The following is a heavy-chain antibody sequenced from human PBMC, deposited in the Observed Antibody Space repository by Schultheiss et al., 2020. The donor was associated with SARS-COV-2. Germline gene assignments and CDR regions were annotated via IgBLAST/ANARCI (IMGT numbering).Heavy chain of an antibody. Sequence: ASVKVSCKASGYSFTDYGISWVRQAPGQGLEWMGWINPNSGGTNYAQKFQGWVTMTRDTSISTAYMELSRLRSDDTAVYYCASHIRSNWFDDWGQGTLVTVSS. CDR1: GYSFTDYG. J-gene: IGHJ5*02. CDR3: ASHIRSNWFDD. CDR2: INPNSGGT. V-gene: IGHV1-2*04. D-gene: IGHD3-3*02.